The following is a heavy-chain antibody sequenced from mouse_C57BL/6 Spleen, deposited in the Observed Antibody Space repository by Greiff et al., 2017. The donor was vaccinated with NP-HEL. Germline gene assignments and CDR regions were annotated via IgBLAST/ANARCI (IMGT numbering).Heavy chain of an antibody. J-gene: IGHJ2*01. CDR2: IYPGDGDT. V-gene: IGHV1-82*01. CDR1: GYAFSSSW. Sequence: QVQLQQSGPELVKPGASVKISCKASGYAFSSSWMNWVKQRPGKGLEWIGRIYPGDGDTNYNGKFKGKATLTADKSSSTAYMQLSSLTSEDSAVYFCARSGGNYYGSSHFDYWGQGTTLTVSS. CDR3: ARSGGNYYGSSHFDY. D-gene: IGHD1-1*01.